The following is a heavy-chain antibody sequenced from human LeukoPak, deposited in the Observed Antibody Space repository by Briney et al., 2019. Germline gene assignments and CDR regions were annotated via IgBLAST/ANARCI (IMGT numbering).Heavy chain of an antibody. V-gene: IGHV1-2*02. D-gene: IGHD6-13*01. CDR2: INPNSGGT. CDR3: ARERASSWYNWFDP. J-gene: IGHJ5*02. CDR1: GYTFTGYY. Sequence: GASVKVSCKASGYTFTGYYMHWVRQAPGQGLEWMGWINPNSGGTNYAQKFQGRVTMTRDTSISTAYMELSRLRSDDTAVYYCARERASSWYNWFDPWGQGTLVTVSS.